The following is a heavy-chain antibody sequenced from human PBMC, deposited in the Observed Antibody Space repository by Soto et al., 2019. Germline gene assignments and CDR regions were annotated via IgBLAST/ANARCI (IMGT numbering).Heavy chain of an antibody. CDR2: INAGNANT. CDR1: GYTFTNHA. CDR3: ARVYCSGGSCYGIDY. J-gene: IGHJ4*02. Sequence: ASVKVSCKASGYTFTNHAVHWVRQAPGQRLEWMGWINAGNANTKYSQKFQDRVTITGDTFASTTYMDLSSLRSEDTAVYYCARVYCSGGSCYGIDYWGQGTLVTVSS. V-gene: IGHV1-3*01. D-gene: IGHD2-15*01.